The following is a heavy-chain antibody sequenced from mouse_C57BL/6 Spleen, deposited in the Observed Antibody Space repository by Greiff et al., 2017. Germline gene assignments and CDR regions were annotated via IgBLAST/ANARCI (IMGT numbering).Heavy chain of an antibody. CDR3: ARTNGSYLSYAMDY. CDR2: ISSGSSTN. J-gene: IGHJ4*01. Sequence: EVQLVESGGGLVKPGGSLKLSCAASGFTFSDYGMHWVRQAPEKGLEWVAYISSGSSTNYYADTVKGRFTISRDNAKNTLFLQMTSLRSEDTAMYYCARTNGSYLSYAMDYWGQGTSVTVSS. CDR1: GFTFSDYG. D-gene: IGHD1-1*02. V-gene: IGHV5-17*01.